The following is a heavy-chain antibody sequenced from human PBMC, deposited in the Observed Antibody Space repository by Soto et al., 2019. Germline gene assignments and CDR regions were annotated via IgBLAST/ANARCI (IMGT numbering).Heavy chain of an antibody. CDR3: ARPGIAAAGTSGSFRY. V-gene: IGHV3-23*01. D-gene: IGHD6-13*01. CDR2: ISGSGGST. Sequence: EVQLLESGGGLVQPGGSLRLSCAASGFTFSSYAMSWVRQAPGKGLEWVSAISGSGGSTYYADSVKGRFTISRDNSKNTLCLQMNSLRAEDTAVYYCARPGIAAAGTSGSFRYWGQGTLVTVSS. CDR1: GFTFSSYA. J-gene: IGHJ4*02.